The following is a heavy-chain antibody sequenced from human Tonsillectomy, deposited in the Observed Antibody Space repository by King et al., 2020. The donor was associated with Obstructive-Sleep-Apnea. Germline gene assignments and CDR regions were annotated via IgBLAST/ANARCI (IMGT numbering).Heavy chain of an antibody. Sequence: TLKESGPTLVKPTQTLTLTCTFSGFSLSTSGVGVGWIRQPPGKALEWLALIYWDDDKRYSPSLKSRLTIPRDTSKKQVVLTMTNMDPVDTATYYCAHRGYTTMVFDYWGQGTLVTVSS. D-gene: IGHD5-18*01. J-gene: IGHJ4*02. CDR3: AHRGYTTMVFDY. CDR2: IYWDDDK. V-gene: IGHV2-5*02. CDR1: GFSLSTSGVG.